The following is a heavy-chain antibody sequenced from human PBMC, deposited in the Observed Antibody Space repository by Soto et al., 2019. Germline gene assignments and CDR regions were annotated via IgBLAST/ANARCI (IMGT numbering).Heavy chain of an antibody. CDR1: GYTFTSYG. Sequence: QVQLVQSGAEVKKPGASVKVSCKASGYTFTSYGISWVRQAPGQGLEWMGWINVYNGHANYAQNLQGRVTMTTDTSTSTAYMDLRSLISDDTAVYYCARLYSNSGRYNWLDPWGQGTLVTVSS. CDR2: INVYNGHA. D-gene: IGHD4-4*01. CDR3: ARLYSNSGRYNWLDP. J-gene: IGHJ5*02. V-gene: IGHV1-18*01.